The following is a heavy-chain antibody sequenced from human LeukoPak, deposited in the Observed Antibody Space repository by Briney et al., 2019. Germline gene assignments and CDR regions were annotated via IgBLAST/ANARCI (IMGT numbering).Heavy chain of an antibody. CDR1: GGTLSSSA. CDR2: INPNSGGT. V-gene: IGHV1-2*02. J-gene: IGHJ4*02. CDR3: ARDMVRGVILRRVLEY. D-gene: IGHD3-10*01. Sequence: ASVKVSCKASGGTLSSSAISWVRQAPGQGLEWMGWINPNSGGTNYAQKFQGRVTMTRDTSISTAYMELSRLRSDDTAVYYCARDMVRGVILRRVLEYWGQGTLVTVSS.